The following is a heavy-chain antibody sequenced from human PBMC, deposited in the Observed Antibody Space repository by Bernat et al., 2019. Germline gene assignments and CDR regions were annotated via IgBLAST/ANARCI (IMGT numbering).Heavy chain of an antibody. J-gene: IGHJ6*02. Sequence: EVQLVESGGGLVQPGGSLRLSCVASGFSFSTYWMHWVRQLPGKGLVWVSRITRDGSSTTYADSVKGRFTISRDNAKNTLYLQMNSLRAEDTAVYYCARISPSYYYDGLDVWGQGTTVTVSS. CDR2: ITRDGSST. V-gene: IGHV3-74*01. CDR3: ARISPSYYYDGLDV. CDR1: GFSFSTYW.